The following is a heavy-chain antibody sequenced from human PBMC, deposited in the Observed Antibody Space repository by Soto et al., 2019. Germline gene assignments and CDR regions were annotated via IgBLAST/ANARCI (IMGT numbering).Heavy chain of an antibody. J-gene: IGHJ4*02. CDR2: ISAYNGNT. CDR1: RCTFNRYG. V-gene: IGHV1-18*01. Sequence: ASVKVSCKASRCTFNRYGISWVRQAPGQGLDGMGWISAYNGNTNYAQKLQGRVTMTTDTSTSTDHTELRSLRSDDTAVSYCARRYCSGGSCYQNDYWGQGTLVTVSS. CDR3: ARRYCSGGSCYQNDY. D-gene: IGHD2-15*01.